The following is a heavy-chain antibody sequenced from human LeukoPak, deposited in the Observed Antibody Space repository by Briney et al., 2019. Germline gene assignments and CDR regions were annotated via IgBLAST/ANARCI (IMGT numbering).Heavy chain of an antibody. Sequence: SETLSLTCTVSGGSISSYYWSWIRQAPGKGLEWVGYIYYSGSTNYNPSLKSRVTMSVDTSKNQFSLKVTSVTAADTAVYFCARDRGISGSYYPFDYWGQGTLVTVSS. D-gene: IGHD3-10*01. V-gene: IGHV4-59*01. J-gene: IGHJ4*02. CDR3: ARDRGISGSYYPFDY. CDR2: IYYSGST. CDR1: GGSISSYY.